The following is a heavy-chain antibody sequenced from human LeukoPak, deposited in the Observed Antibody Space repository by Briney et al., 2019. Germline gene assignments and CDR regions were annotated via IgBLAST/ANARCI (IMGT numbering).Heavy chain of an antibody. V-gene: IGHV3-30*18. D-gene: IGHD3-10*01. Sequence: PGGSLRLSCAASGFTFSSYGMHWVRQAPGKGLEWVAVISYDGSNKYYADSVKGRFTISRDNSKNTLYLQMNSLRAEDTAVYYCAKGGYTMVRGVIDYWGQGTLVTVSS. CDR2: ISYDGSNK. CDR1: GFTFSSYG. CDR3: AKGGYTMVRGVIDY. J-gene: IGHJ4*02.